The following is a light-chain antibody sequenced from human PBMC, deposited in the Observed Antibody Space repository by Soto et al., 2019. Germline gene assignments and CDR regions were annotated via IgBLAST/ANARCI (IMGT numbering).Light chain of an antibody. CDR3: QQRSNWPST. V-gene: IGKV3-11*01. Sequence: EIVLTQAPVTLSLSPGERATLSCRASQSVSSYLAWYQQKPGQAPRLLIYDASNRATVIPARFSGSGSGTDFTLTISTLEPEDCAVYYCQQRSNWPSTFGGGTKVEIK. CDR2: DAS. CDR1: QSVSSY. J-gene: IGKJ4*01.